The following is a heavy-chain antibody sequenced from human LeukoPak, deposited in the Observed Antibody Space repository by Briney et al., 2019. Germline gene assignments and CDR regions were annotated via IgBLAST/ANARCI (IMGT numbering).Heavy chain of an antibody. CDR1: GFTVSSNY. Sequence: GGSLRLSCAASGFTVSSNYMSWVRQAPGKGLEWVSVIYSGGGTYYADSVKGRFTISRDNSKNTLYLQMNSLRAEDTAVYYCARVRVTVTTIMYYYYYSMDVWGQGTTVTVSS. CDR2: IYSGGGT. J-gene: IGHJ6*02. D-gene: IGHD4-11*01. CDR3: ARVRVTVTTIMYYYYYSMDV. V-gene: IGHV3-66*01.